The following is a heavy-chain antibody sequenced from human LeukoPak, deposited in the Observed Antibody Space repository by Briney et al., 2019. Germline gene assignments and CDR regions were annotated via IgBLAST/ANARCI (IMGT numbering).Heavy chain of an antibody. D-gene: IGHD2-15*01. V-gene: IGHV3-7*03. CDR3: AKDIGCSGGSCYGAFDY. Sequence: GGSLRLSCAASGFTFSSYWMSWVRQAPGKGLEWVANIKQDGSEKYYVDSVKGRFTISRDNAKNSLYLQMNSLRAEDTALYYCAKDIGCSGGSCYGAFDYWGQGTLVTVSS. CDR1: GFTFSSYW. CDR2: IKQDGSEK. J-gene: IGHJ4*02.